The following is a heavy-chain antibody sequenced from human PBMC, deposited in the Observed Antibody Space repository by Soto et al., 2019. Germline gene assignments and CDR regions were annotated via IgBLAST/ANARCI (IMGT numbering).Heavy chain of an antibody. V-gene: IGHV1-2*02. D-gene: IGHD2-8*01. CDR2: INPNSGGT. J-gene: IGHJ4*02. Sequence: ASVKVSCKASGYTFTGYYMHCVRQAPGQGLEWMGWINPNSGGTNYAQKFQGRVTMTRDTSISTAYMELSRLRSDDTAVYYCARAGVLDYYFDYWGQGTLVTVSS. CDR3: ARAGVLDYYFDY. CDR1: GYTFTGYY.